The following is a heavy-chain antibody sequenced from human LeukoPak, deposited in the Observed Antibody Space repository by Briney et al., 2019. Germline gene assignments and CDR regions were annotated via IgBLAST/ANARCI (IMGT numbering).Heavy chain of an antibody. V-gene: IGHV4-4*07. Sequence: PSETLSLTCTVSGGSISSHYWSWIRQPAGKGLEWIGRIYTSGSTNYNPSLKSRVTMSVDTSKNQFSLKLSSVTAADTAVYYCARVSFTMYYYGMDVWGQGTTVTVSS. D-gene: IGHD3-10*01. J-gene: IGHJ6*02. CDR1: GGSISSHY. CDR2: IYTSGST. CDR3: ARVSFTMYYYGMDV.